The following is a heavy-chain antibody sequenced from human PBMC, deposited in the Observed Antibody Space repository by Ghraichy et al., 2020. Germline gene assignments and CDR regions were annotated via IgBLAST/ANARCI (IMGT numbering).Heavy chain of an antibody. V-gene: IGHV4-39*01. J-gene: IGHJ4*02. CDR1: GGSISSSSYY. CDR2: IYYSGST. D-gene: IGHD2-15*01. Sequence: SETLSLTCTVSGGSISSSSYYWGWNRQPPGKGLEWIGSIYYSGSTYYNPSLKSRVTISVDTSKNQFSLKLSSVTAADTAVYYCARHGGWASTVGYWGQGTLVTVSS. CDR3: ARHGGWASTVGY.